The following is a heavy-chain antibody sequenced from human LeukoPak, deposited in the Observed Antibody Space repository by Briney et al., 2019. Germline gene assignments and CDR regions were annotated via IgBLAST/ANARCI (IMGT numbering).Heavy chain of an antibody. CDR2: RRYDGSNK. CDR3: AKDSCSSSCYYYYMDV. Sequence: GGSLRLSCAASGFTFSSYGMHWVRQAPGKGLEWVAFRRYDGSNKYYADSVKGRFTISRDNSKDTLYLQMNSLRAEDTAVYYCAKDSCSSSCYYYYMDVWGKGTTVTVSS. D-gene: IGHD6-6*01. J-gene: IGHJ6*03. CDR1: GFTFSSYG. V-gene: IGHV3-30*02.